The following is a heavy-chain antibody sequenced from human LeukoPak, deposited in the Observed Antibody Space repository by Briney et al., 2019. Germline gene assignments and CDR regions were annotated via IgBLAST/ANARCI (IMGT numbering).Heavy chain of an antibody. CDR2: INHSGST. J-gene: IGHJ6*03. D-gene: IGHD3-10*01. CDR3: ARGRSAHLTMVRGVTPALGYYYYHYYMDV. Sequence: PSETLSLTCAVYGGSFSDYYWSWIRQPPGKGLEWIGEINHSGSTNYNPSLKSRVTISVDTSKNQFSLKLSSVTAADTAVYYCARGRSAHLTMVRGVTPALGYYYYHYYMDVWGKGTTVTVSS. V-gene: IGHV4-34*01. CDR1: GGSFSDYY.